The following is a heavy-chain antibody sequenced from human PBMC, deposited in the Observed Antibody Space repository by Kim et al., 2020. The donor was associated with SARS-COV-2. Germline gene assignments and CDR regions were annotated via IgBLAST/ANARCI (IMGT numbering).Heavy chain of an antibody. CDR3: ARGNGYSYGYFYMDV. V-gene: IGHV3-21*01. D-gene: IGHD5-18*01. Sequence: ADTVTGRFSISRDDAKNSLYLQMNSLRAEDTAVYDCARGNGYSYGYFYMDVWGKGTTVTVSS. J-gene: IGHJ6*03.